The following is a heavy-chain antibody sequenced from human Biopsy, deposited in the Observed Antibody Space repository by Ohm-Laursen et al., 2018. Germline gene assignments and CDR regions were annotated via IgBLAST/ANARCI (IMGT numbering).Heavy chain of an antibody. CDR2: FDPEHGET. CDR1: EYTLTELP. D-gene: IGHD1-26*01. J-gene: IGHJ4*02. Sequence: ASVKVSCKVSEYTLTELPIHWVRQAPGKGLEWMGGFDPEHGETLYAQKFQGRVAISADESTSTSYMELSSLTTEDTAIYYCARGPHSGSHSCFDYWGRGTLVTVSS. V-gene: IGHV1-24*01. CDR3: ARGPHSGSHSCFDY.